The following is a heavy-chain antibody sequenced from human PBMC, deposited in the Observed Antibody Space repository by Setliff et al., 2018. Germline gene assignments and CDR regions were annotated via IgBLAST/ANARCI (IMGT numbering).Heavy chain of an antibody. CDR2: ISSSSSYI. CDR1: GFTFNSYS. J-gene: IGHJ6*02. Sequence: PGGSLRLSCAASGFTFNSYSMNWVRQAPGKGLEWVSSISSSSSYIYYADSVKGRFTISRDNAKNSLYLQMNSLRAEDTAAYYCARDRIAAADAIHYYYFAMDVWGQGTTVTVSS. CDR3: ARDRIAAADAIHYYYFAMDV. D-gene: IGHD6-13*01. V-gene: IGHV3-21*01.